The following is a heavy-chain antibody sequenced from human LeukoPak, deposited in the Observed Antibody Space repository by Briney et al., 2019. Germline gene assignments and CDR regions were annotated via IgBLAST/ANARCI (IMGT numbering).Heavy chain of an antibody. Sequence: GGSLRLSCAASGFTLRSYWMHWVRQAPGKGLVWVSRINGDGSSTNYADSVRGRFTISRDNAKNTLYLQMNSLRAEDTAVYYCARVTDSSSWVIAYWGQGTLVTVSS. J-gene: IGHJ4*02. D-gene: IGHD6-13*01. CDR1: GFTLRSYW. V-gene: IGHV3-74*01. CDR2: INGDGSST. CDR3: ARVTDSSSWVIAY.